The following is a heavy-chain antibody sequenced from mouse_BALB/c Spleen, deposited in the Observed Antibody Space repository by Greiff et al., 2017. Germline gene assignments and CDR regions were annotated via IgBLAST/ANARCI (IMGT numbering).Heavy chain of an antibody. D-gene: IGHD2-3*01. V-gene: IGHV1-85*01. J-gene: IGHJ2*01. CDR2: IFPGAGST. Sequence: QVQLQQSGAELVKPGASVKLSCKASGYTFTSYDINWVRQRPEQGLEWIGWIFPGAGSTKYNEKFKGKATLTKDKSSSNAYMQLSRLTSEDSAVYFCARRYDGYYFDYWGQGTTLTVSS. CDR3: ARRYDGYYFDY. CDR1: GYTFTSYD.